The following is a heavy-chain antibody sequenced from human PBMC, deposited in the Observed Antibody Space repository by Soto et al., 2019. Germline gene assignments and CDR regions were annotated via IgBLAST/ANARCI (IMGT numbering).Heavy chain of an antibody. CDR3: TTTYPNDDSRVVAY. V-gene: IGHV3-9*01. CDR2: ITWNSGSK. J-gene: IGHJ4*02. CDR1: GFTFDDYA. Sequence: EVQLVESGGGLVQPGRSLRLSCAASGFTFDDYAMHWVRQPPGKGLEWVSGITWNSGSKDYADSVKGRFTISRDNRKHSLYLQMNSLRGEDTALYYCTTTYPNDDSRVVAYWGQGTLVTVSS. D-gene: IGHD1-1*01.